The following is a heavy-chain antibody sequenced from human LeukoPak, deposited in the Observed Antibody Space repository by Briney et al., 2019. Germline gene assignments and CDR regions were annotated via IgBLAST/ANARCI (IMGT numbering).Heavy chain of an antibody. CDR1: GFTFDDYA. J-gene: IGHJ6*02. CDR2: ISSNGGST. CDR3: ARRDFYYYGMDV. Sequence: GGSLRLSCAASGFTFDDYAMHWVRQAPGKGLEYVSAISSNGGSTYYANSVKGRFTISRDNSKNMLYLQMGSLRAEDMAVYYCARRDFYYYGMDVWGQGTTVTVSS. V-gene: IGHV3-64*01.